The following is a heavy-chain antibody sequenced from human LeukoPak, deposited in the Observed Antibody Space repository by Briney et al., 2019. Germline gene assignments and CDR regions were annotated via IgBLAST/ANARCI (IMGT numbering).Heavy chain of an antibody. V-gene: IGHV1-46*01. CDR1: GYTFTSYY. Sequence: GASVKVSCKASGYTFTSYYMHWVRQAPGQGLEWMGIINPSGGSTSYAQKFQGRVTMTRDMSTSTVYMELSSLRSEDTAVYYCARDQATVVPEYYFDYWGQGTLVTVS. J-gene: IGHJ4*02. CDR2: INPSGGST. CDR3: ARDQATVVPEYYFDY. D-gene: IGHD4-23*01.